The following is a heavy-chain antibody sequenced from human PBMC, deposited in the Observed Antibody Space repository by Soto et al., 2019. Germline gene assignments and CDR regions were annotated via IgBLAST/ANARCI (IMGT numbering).Heavy chain of an antibody. D-gene: IGHD3-10*01. CDR2: ISGSGGST. V-gene: IGHV3-23*01. CDR1: GFTFSSYA. CDR3: AKGRIKAMVRGVILLFDY. J-gene: IGHJ4*02. Sequence: GGSLRLSCAASGFTFSSYAMSWVRQAPGKGLEWVSAISGSGGSTYYADSVKGRFTISRDNSKNTLYLQMNSLRAEDTAVYYCAKGRIKAMVRGVILLFDYWGQGTLVTVSS.